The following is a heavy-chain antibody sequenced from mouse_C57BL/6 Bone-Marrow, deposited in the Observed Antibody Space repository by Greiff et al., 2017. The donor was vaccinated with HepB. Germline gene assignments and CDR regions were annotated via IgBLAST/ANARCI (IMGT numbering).Heavy chain of an antibody. D-gene: IGHD2-4*01. V-gene: IGHV1-15*01. CDR2: IDPETGGT. J-gene: IGHJ2*01. CDR1: GYTFTDYE. Sequence: VKLQQSGAELVRPGASVTLSCKASGYTFTDYEMHWVKQTPVHGLEWIGAIDPETGGTAYNQKFKGKAILTADKSSSTAYMELRSLTSEDSAVYYCTREGVDYDRCYFDYWGQGTTLTVSS. CDR3: TREGVDYDRCYFDY.